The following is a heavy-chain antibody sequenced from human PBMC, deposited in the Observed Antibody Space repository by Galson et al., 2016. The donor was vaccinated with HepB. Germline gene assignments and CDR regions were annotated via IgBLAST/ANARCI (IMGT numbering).Heavy chain of an antibody. CDR3: VRDRYDTGSMDY. D-gene: IGHD3-9*01. CDR2: VNQDGSEK. Sequence: SLRLSCAASGFTFSNYWMSWVRQAPGKGLEWVANVNQDGSEKNYVGSVEGRFTISRDNAKNSLSLQMNSLRAGDTAVYYCVRDRYDTGSMDYWGQGTLVTASS. CDR1: GFTFSNYW. V-gene: IGHV3-7*03. J-gene: IGHJ4*02.